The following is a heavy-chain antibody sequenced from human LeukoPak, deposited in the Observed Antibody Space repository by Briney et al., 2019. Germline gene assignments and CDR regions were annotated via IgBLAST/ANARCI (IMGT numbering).Heavy chain of an antibody. V-gene: IGHV3-7*01. CDR1: GFTLSSYW. CDR3: ARKLCGGDCYWSAKGWFDP. D-gene: IGHD2-21*02. Sequence: LPGGSLRLSCAASGFTLSSYWMSWVRQAPGKGLEWVANIKQDGSEKYYVDSVKGRFTISRDNAKNSLYLQMNSLRAEDTAVYYCARKLCGGDCYWSAKGWFDPWGQGTLVTVSS. J-gene: IGHJ5*02. CDR2: IKQDGSEK.